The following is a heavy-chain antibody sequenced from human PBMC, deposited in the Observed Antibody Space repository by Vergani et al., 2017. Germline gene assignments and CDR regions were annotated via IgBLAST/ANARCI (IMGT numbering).Heavy chain of an antibody. D-gene: IGHD3-22*01. CDR3: ARGHDSSGYYYDY. Sequence: QLQLQESGSGLVKPSQTLSLTCAVSGGSISSGGYSWSWIRQPPGKGLEWIGYIYHSGSTYYNPPLKSRVTISVDRSKNQFSLKLSSVTAADTAVYYCARGHDSSGYYYDYWGQGTLVTVSS. J-gene: IGHJ4*02. V-gene: IGHV4-30-2*01. CDR2: IYHSGST. CDR1: GGSISSGGYS.